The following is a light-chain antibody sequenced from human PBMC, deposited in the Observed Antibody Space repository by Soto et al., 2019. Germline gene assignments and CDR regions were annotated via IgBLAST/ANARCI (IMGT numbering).Light chain of an antibody. Sequence: EVVLTQSPATLSLSPGERATLSCRASQSISSYLAWFQQKPGQAPRLLIYDASNRATGIPARFSGSRSGTDFTLTLSSVEPEDFAVYYCQHPTHWPSGVSFGPGTTVDIK. V-gene: IGKV3-11*01. CDR3: QHPTHWPSGVS. CDR2: DAS. CDR1: QSISSY. J-gene: IGKJ3*01.